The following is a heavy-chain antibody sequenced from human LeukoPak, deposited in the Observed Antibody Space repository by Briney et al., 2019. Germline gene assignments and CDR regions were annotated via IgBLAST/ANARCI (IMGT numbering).Heavy chain of an antibody. J-gene: IGHJ4*02. Sequence: SETLSLTCTVSGGSISSYYWSWIRQPPGKGLEWIGYIYYSGSTNYNPSLKSRVTISVDTSKNQFSLKLSSVTAADTAVHYCARHNIAARPAKHFDYWGQGTLVTVSS. CDR1: GGSISSYY. CDR3: ARHNIAARPAKHFDY. V-gene: IGHV4-59*08. CDR2: IYYSGST. D-gene: IGHD6-6*01.